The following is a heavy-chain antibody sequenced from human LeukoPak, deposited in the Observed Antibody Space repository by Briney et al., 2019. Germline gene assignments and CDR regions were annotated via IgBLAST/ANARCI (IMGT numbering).Heavy chain of an antibody. CDR2: IYSGDRT. CDR1: GISVRGSY. D-gene: IGHD6-13*01. Sequence: GGSLRLSCEVSGISVRGSYMSWVRQAPGKGLEWVSVIYSGDRTYYAESVEGRFTISRDTSKNTLYLQMNNLRADGTARYYCTRDLTGTTWSENDYWGQGTLVTISS. CDR3: TRDLTGTTWSENDY. J-gene: IGHJ4*02. V-gene: IGHV3-53*01.